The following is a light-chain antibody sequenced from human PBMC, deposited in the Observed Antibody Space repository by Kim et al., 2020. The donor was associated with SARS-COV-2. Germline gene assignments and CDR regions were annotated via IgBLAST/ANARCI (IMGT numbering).Light chain of an antibody. CDR3: ATWDDSLEAWV. CDR1: SSNSGSNA. Sequence: GQRVYISWSGSSSNSGSNAIHWYQVFPGTAPKLLIYNDDRRPSGVPDRFSGSKSGTSASLALSGLLSDDEADYYCATWDDSLEAWVFGGGTQLTVL. V-gene: IGLV1-44*01. J-gene: IGLJ3*02. CDR2: NDD.